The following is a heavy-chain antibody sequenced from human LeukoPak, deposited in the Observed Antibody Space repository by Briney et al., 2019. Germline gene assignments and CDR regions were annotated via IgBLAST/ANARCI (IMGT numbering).Heavy chain of an antibody. CDR2: INHSGST. Sequence: SETLSLTCAVYGGSFSGYYWSWIRQPPGKGLEWSGEINHSGSTNYNPSLKSRVTISVDTSKNQFSLKLSSVTAADTAVYYCARGGIQLWFPKYFDYWGQGTLVTVSS. CDR1: GGSFSGYY. J-gene: IGHJ4*02. D-gene: IGHD5-18*01. CDR3: ARGGIQLWFPKYFDY. V-gene: IGHV4-34*01.